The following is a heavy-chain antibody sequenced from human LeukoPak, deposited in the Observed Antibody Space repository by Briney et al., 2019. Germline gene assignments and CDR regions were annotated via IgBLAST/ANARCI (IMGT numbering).Heavy chain of an antibody. Sequence: SETLRLTCAVYGGSFSDYSWSWIRQPPGKGLEWIGEINHSGSTNYNPSLKSRVTISLDTSKNQFSLKLSSVTAADTAVYYCARGRYRYCRSTSFLNWFDPWG. J-gene: IGHJ5*02. CDR2: INHSGST. CDR3: ARGRYRYCRSTSFLNWFDP. V-gene: IGHV4-34*01. D-gene: IGHD2-2*01. CDR1: GGSFSDYS.